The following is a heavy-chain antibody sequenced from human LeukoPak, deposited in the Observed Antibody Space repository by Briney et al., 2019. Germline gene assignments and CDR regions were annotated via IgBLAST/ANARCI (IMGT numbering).Heavy chain of an antibody. Sequence: GGSLRLSCAASGFTFDDYTMHWVRQAPGKGLEWVSLISWDGGSTYYADSVKGRFTISRDNSNNSLYLQMNSLRTEDTALYYCAKGGGAYSYGYCDYWGQGTLVTVSS. V-gene: IGHV3-43*01. J-gene: IGHJ4*02. D-gene: IGHD5-18*01. CDR3: AKGGGAYSYGYCDY. CDR2: ISWDGGST. CDR1: GFTFDDYT.